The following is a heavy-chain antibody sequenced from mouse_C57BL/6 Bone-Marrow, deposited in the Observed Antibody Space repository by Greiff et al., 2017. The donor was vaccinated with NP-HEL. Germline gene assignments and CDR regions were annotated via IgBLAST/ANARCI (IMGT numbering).Heavy chain of an antibody. CDR1: GFSLTSYG. V-gene: IGHV2-2*01. D-gene: IGHD1-1*01. CDR3: ARNGLELRSYFDY. CDR2: IWSGGST. J-gene: IGHJ2*01. Sequence: VQRVESGPGLVQPSQSLSITCTVSGFSLTSYGVHWVRQSPGKGLEWLGVIWSGGSTDYNAAFISRLSISKDNSKSQVFFKMNSLQADDTAIYYCARNGLELRSYFDYWGQGTTLTVSS.